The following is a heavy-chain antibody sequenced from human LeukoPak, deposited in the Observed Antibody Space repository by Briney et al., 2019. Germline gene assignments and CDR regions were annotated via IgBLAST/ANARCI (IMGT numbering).Heavy chain of an antibody. V-gene: IGHV3-30*02. D-gene: IGHD1-1*01. Sequence: PGGSLRLSCAASGLTFSTSSFHWVRQAPGKGLEWVAFIRHDGSDKYYADPVKGRFISSRDNSKNNVYLQMNSLRIEDSALYYCANDFNWATDYWGQGTLVTVSS. CDR1: GLTFSTSS. J-gene: IGHJ4*02. CDR2: IRHDGSDK. CDR3: ANDFNWATDY.